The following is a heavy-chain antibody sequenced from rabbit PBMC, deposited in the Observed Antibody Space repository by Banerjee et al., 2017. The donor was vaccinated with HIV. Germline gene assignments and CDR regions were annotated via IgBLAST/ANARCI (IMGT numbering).Heavy chain of an antibody. Sequence: QEQVEESGGDLVKPEGSLTLTCTASGFSFSSSYWACWVRQAPGKGLEWIACIFAGNSVATYYASWVNGRFTISSTSSTTVTLQMTSLTAADTATYFCARDGGGGAGYGDATFNLWGQGTLVTVS. V-gene: IGHV1S45*01. J-gene: IGHJ4*01. CDR2: IFAGNSVAT. D-gene: IGHD6-1*01. CDR1: GFSFSSSYW. CDR3: ARDGGGGAGYGDATFNL.